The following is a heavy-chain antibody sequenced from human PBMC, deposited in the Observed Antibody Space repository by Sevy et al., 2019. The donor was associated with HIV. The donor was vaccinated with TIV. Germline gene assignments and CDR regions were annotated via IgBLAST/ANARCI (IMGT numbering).Heavy chain of an antibody. J-gene: IGHJ6*02. V-gene: IGHV3-33*01. Sequence: GGSLRLSCAASGFTLSSYGMHWVRQAPGKGLEWVAVIRYDGSNKYYADSVKGRFTISRDNSKNTLYLQMNSLRAEDTAVYYCARDRLGITRCAEWGGGMDVWGQGTTVTVSS. CDR3: ARDRLGITRCAEWGGGMDV. CDR2: IRYDGSNK. D-gene: IGHD3-3*01. CDR1: GFTLSSYG.